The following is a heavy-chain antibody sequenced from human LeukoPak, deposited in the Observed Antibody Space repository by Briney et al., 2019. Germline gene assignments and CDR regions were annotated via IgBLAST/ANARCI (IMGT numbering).Heavy chain of an antibody. CDR3: AGRRLYYFDY. V-gene: IGHV4-59*04. CDR2: IYYSGST. Sequence: PSETLSLTCTVSGGSISSNYWSWIRQPPGKGLEWIGYIYYSGSTYYNPSLKSRVSISVDTSKNQFSLKLSTVTAADTAVYYCAGRRLYYFDYWGQGTLVTVSS. CDR1: GGSISSNY. J-gene: IGHJ4*02.